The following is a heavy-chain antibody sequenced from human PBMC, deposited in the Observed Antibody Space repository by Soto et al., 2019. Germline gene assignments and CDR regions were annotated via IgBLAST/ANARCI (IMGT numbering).Heavy chain of an antibody. D-gene: IGHD3-10*01. V-gene: IGHV3-66*01. J-gene: IGHJ6*03. Sequence: GGSLRLSCAASGFTVSSNYMSWVRQAPGKGLEWVSVIYSGGSTYYADSVKGRFTISRDNSKNRLYLQMNSLRAEDTAVYYCARVGTTVRGVRAYYYYYYMDVWGKGTTVTVSS. CDR2: IYSGGST. CDR1: GFTVSSNY. CDR3: ARVGTTVRGVRAYYYYYYMDV.